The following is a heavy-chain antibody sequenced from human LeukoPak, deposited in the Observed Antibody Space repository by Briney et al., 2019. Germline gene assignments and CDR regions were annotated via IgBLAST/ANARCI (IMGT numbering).Heavy chain of an antibody. CDR3: ARGNPGVIDY. Sequence: ASVKVSCKASGYTFTSYYMHWVRQALGQGLEWTGMINPSGGSTSYAQKFQGRVTMTRDTSTSTVYMELSSLRSEDTAVYYCARGNPGVIDYWGQGTLVTVSS. J-gene: IGHJ4*02. CDR1: GYTFTSYY. D-gene: IGHD3-10*01. V-gene: IGHV1-46*01. CDR2: INPSGGST.